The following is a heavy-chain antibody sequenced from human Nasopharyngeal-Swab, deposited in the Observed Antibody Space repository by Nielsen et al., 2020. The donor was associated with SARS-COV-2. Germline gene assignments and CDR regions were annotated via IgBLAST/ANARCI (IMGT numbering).Heavy chain of an antibody. Sequence: GESLKISCVASGFTFSSYNMNWVRQAPGKGLEWVSSISSSSSYINYADSVKGRFTISRDNAKNSLYLQMNSLRDEDTAVYYCARAMDIGWLVHMGYYFDYWGQGTLVTVSS. D-gene: IGHD6-19*01. CDR3: ARAMDIGWLVHMGYYFDY. CDR1: GFTFSSYN. CDR2: ISSSSSYI. V-gene: IGHV3-21*01. J-gene: IGHJ4*02.